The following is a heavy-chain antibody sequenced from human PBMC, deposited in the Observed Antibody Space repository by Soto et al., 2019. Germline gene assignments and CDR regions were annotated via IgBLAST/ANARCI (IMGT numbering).Heavy chain of an antibody. Sequence: GGSLRLSCAASGFTFSSYNMNWVRQAPGKGLEWLSYITSKGSTRKYADSVKGRFTVSRDNAKNSLYLQLNSLRDEDTAVYYCAKEKQPCTHTTCYSGPFDSWGQGTLVTVSS. CDR2: ITSKGSTR. J-gene: IGHJ4*02. D-gene: IGHD2-21*01. CDR3: AKEKQPCTHTTCYSGPFDS. CDR1: GFTFSSYN. V-gene: IGHV3-48*02.